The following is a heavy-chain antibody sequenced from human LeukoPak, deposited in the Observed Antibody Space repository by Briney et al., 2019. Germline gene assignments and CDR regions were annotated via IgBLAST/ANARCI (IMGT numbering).Heavy chain of an antibody. J-gene: IGHJ4*02. D-gene: IGHD2-8*01. CDR3: ATGEYAPLRPIDY. CDR1: GYTFTNYY. Sequence: ASVKVSCKVSGYTFTNYYMHWVQQAPGKGLEWMGLVDPEDGETIYAEKFQGRVTITADTSTDTAYMELSSLRSEDTAVYYCATGEYAPLRPIDYWGQGTLVTVSS. V-gene: IGHV1-69-2*01. CDR2: VDPEDGET.